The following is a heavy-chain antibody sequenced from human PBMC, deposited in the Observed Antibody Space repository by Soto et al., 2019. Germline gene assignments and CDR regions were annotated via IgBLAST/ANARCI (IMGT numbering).Heavy chain of an antibody. J-gene: IGHJ5*02. CDR1: GVTFSSYA. V-gene: IGHV1-69*06. CDR2: IIPIFGTA. D-gene: IGHD3-10*01. CDR3: ASITMVRGVILEGWFDP. Sequence: SVKVSCKASGVTFSSYAISWVRQAPGQGLEWMGGIIPIFGTANYAQKFQGRVTITADKSTSTAYMELSSLRSEDTAVYYCASITMVRGVILEGWFDPWGQGTLVTVSS.